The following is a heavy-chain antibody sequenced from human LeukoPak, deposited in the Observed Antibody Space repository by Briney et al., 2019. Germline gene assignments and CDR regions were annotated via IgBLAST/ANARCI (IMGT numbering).Heavy chain of an antibody. CDR3: ARDWGYYYYGMDV. J-gene: IGHJ6*02. CDR2: ISSSSSYI. CDR1: GFTFSSYS. Sequence: GGSLRLSCAASGFTFSSYSMNWVRQAPGKGLEWVSSISSSSSYIYYAESVKGRFTISRDNDKNSLYLQMNSLRAEDTAVYYCARDWGYYYYGMDVWGQGTTVTVSS. V-gene: IGHV3-21*01. D-gene: IGHD3-16*01.